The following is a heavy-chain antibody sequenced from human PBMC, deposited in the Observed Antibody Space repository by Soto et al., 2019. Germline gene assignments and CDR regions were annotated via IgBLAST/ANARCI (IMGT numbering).Heavy chain of an antibody. Sequence: SETLCLTCAVYGGSFSGYYWSWIRQPPGKGLEWIGEINHSGSTNYNPSLKSRVTISVDTSKNQFSLKLSSVTAADTAVYYCAIIVGATTAEYVQHWGQGTLVTVS. CDR3: AIIVGATTAEYVQH. D-gene: IGHD1-26*01. J-gene: IGHJ1*01. V-gene: IGHV4-34*01. CDR2: INHSGST. CDR1: GGSFSGYY.